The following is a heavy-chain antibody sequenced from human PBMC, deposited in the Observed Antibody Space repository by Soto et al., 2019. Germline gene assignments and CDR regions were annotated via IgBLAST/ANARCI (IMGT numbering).Heavy chain of an antibody. D-gene: IGHD6-13*01. CDR1: GGSISSGDYY. V-gene: IGHV4-31*03. CDR3: ARDLQYSRLFYGMDV. CDR2: IYYSGST. Sequence: SETLSLTCTVSGGSISSGDYYWSWIRQHPGKGLEWIGYIYYSGSTYYNPSLKSRVTISVDTSKNQFSLKLSSVTAADTAVYYCARDLQYSRLFYGMDVWGQGTTVTVSS. J-gene: IGHJ6*02.